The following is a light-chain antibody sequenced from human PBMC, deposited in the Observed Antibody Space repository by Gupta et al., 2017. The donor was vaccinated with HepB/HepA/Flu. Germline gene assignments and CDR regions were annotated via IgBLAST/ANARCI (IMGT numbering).Light chain of an antibody. CDR1: QSISSY. J-gene: IGKJ4*01. CDR3: QQRSSWLT. CDR2: DAS. V-gene: IGKV3-11*01. Sequence: EIVLTQSPATLSLSPGERATLSCRASQSISSYLAWYQQKPGQAPRLLIYDASNRATGIPVRFSGSGSGTDFTLTISSLEPEEFAIYYCQQRSSWLTFGGGTKVEIK.